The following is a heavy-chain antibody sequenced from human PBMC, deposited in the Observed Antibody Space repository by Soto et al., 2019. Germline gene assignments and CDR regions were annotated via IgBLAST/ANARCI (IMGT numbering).Heavy chain of an antibody. J-gene: IGHJ4*02. CDR2: INPSGGST. Sequence: ASVKVSCKASGYTFTAYFMHWVRQAPGQGLEWIGIINPSGGSTNYAQKFQGRVALTWDTSTSTVYMDLSSLRSDDTAVHYCARAPFSSSSFFFDYWGRGTLVTVPS. CDR3: ARAPFSSSSFFFDY. V-gene: IGHV1-46*01. D-gene: IGHD6-6*01. CDR1: GYTFTAYF.